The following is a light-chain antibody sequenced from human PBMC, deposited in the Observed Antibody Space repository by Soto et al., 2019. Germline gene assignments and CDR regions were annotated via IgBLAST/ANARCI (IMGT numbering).Light chain of an antibody. J-gene: IGLJ2*01. V-gene: IGLV2-14*03. CDR3: SSYGASSTL. CDR2: DVS. Sequence: QSVLTQPASVSGSPGQSITIPCTGTSNDIGGYNYVSWYQQHPGKVPKLMIFDVSYRPSGISDRFSGSKSGNTAFLTISGLQPEDEADYYCSSYGASSTLFGGGTKLTVL. CDR1: SNDIGGYNY.